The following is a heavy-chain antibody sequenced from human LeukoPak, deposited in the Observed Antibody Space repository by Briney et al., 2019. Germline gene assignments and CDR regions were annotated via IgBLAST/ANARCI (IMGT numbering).Heavy chain of an antibody. CDR3: AREQVYSSSWWPIFDY. CDR1: GFTVSSNY. Sequence: GGSLRLSCAASGFTVSSNYMSWVRQAPGKGLEWVSVIYSGGNTYYADFVKGRFTISRDNSKNTLYLQMNSLRVEDTAVYYCAREQVYSSSWWPIFDYWGQGTLVTVSS. V-gene: IGHV3-53*01. J-gene: IGHJ4*02. CDR2: IYSGGNT. D-gene: IGHD6-13*01.